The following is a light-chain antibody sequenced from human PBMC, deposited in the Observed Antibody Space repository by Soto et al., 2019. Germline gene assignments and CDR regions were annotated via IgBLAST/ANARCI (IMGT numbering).Light chain of an antibody. J-gene: IGKJ4*01. CDR2: GAS. Sequence: EIVLTQSPGTLSLSPGERATLSCRASQSVSSSYLAWYQQKPGQAPRLLIYGASSRATGIPDRFSGNGSGTDLTLTISRLEPEDFAVYYCQQYGSSFGGGTKVDIK. V-gene: IGKV3-20*01. CDR1: QSVSSSY. CDR3: QQYGSS.